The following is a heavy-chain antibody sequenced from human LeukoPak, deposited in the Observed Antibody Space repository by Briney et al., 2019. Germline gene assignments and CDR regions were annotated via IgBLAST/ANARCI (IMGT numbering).Heavy chain of an antibody. Sequence: LGASVRVSCKASGYTFTGYYMHWVRQAPGQGLEWMGWINPNSGGTDYAQKFQGRVTMARDTSISTAYMELSSLTSDDTAVYYCSRGRADGYSGDDFGDYWGQGTIVSSSS. CDR2: INPNSGGT. J-gene: IGHJ4*02. D-gene: IGHD5-12*01. CDR3: SRGRADGYSGDDFGDY. V-gene: IGHV1-2*03. CDR1: GYTFTGYY.